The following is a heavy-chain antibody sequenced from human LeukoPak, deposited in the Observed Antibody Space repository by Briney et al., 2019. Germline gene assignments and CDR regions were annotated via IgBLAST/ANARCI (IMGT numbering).Heavy chain of an antibody. CDR1: GFTFSDYY. D-gene: IGHD6-13*01. J-gene: IGHJ4*02. Sequence: GGSLRLSCAASGFTFSDYYMSWIRQAPGKGLEWVSYISSSSSYTNYANSVKGRFTISRDNAKNSLYLQMNSLRAEDTAVYYCAREVAAAGALDYWGQGTLVTVSS. CDR3: AREVAAAGALDY. CDR2: ISSSSSYT. V-gene: IGHV3-11*06.